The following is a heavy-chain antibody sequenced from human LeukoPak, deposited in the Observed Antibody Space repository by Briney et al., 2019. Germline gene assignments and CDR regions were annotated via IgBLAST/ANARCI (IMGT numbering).Heavy chain of an antibody. CDR1: GYPFTRYW. D-gene: IGHD4-11*01. J-gene: IGHJ4*02. CDR2: IYPGDSDA. V-gene: IGHV5-51*01. CDR3: ARVWDTVTTVFDQ. Sequence: GESLKISFKGSGYPFTRYWIGWVRPKPGTGLQWMGIIYPGDSDARYSPSFQGQVTISADQSLATAYLQWRSLKASDTAMYYCARVWDTVTTVFDQWGRGTLVTVSS.